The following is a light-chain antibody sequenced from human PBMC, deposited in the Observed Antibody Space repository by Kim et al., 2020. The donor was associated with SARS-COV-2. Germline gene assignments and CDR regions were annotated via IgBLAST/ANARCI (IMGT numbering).Light chain of an antibody. CDR1: SSDVGGYNY. V-gene: IGLV2-14*03. CDR3: SSYRSSTTPSV. CDR2: DVS. J-gene: IGLJ1*01. Sequence: QSALTQPASVSGSPGQSITISCTGTSSDVGGYNYVSWYQQHPGKAPTLMIYDVSTRPSGVSNRFSGSKSGNTASLTISGLQAEDEGDYFCSSYRSSTTPSVFGTGTKVTVL.